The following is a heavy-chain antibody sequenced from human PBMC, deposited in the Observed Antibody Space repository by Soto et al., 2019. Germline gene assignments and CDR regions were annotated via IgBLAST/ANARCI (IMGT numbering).Heavy chain of an antibody. J-gene: IGHJ3*02. CDR2: INPSGGST. V-gene: IGHV1-46*03. D-gene: IGHD5-12*01. CDR3: ARDKWHVDIVARASDAFDI. CDR1: GYTLTSYY. Sequence: VKVSCKASGYTLTSYYMHWVRQAPGQGLEWMGIINPSGGSTSYAQKFQGRVTMTRDTSTSTVYMELSSLRSEDTAVYYCARDKWHVDIVARASDAFDIWGQGTMVTVSS.